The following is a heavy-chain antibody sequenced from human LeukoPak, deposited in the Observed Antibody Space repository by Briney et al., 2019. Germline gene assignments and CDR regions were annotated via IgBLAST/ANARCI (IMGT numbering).Heavy chain of an antibody. V-gene: IGHV3-48*01. CDR3: ARRLTASGKHYFDY. Sequence: GGSLRLSCAASGFTFSTYNMNWVRQAPGKGLEWGSYISSSSGTIYYADSVQGRFTISRDNAKNSLYLQMNSLRAEDTAVYYCARRLTASGKHYFDYWGQGTLVTVSS. D-gene: IGHD6-13*01. CDR1: GFTFSTYN. CDR2: ISSSSGTI. J-gene: IGHJ4*02.